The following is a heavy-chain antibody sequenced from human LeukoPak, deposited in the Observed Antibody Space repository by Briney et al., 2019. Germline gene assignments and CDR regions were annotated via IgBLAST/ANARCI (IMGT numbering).Heavy chain of an antibody. CDR3: ARLGDCSSTSCYYYYYGMDV. V-gene: IGHV4-39*01. D-gene: IGHD2-2*01. CDR2: IYYSGST. Sequence: PSETLSLACTVSGGSINSGGYYWSWIRQPPGTGLEWIGSIYYSGSTYYNPSLKSRVTMSVDTSKNQFSLKLSSVTAADTAVYYCARLGDCSSTSCYYYYYGMDVWGQGTTVTVSS. J-gene: IGHJ6*02. CDR1: GGSINSGGYY.